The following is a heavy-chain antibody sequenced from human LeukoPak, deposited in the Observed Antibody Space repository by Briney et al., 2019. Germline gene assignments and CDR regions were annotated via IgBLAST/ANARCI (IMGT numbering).Heavy chain of an antibody. CDR2: ISYDGSNK. J-gene: IGHJ4*02. Sequence: GGSLRLSCAASGFTFSSYAMHWVRQAPGKGLEWVAVISYDGSNKYCADSVKGRFTISRDNSKNTLYLQMNSLRAEDTAVYYCVHACGGDCSVFDYWGQGTLVTVSS. CDR3: VHACGGDCSVFDY. CDR1: GFTFSSYA. V-gene: IGHV3-30-3*01. D-gene: IGHD2-21*02.